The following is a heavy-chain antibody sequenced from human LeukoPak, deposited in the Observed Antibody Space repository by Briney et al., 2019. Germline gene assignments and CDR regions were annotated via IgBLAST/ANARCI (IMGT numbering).Heavy chain of an antibody. CDR1: GYTFTSYG. CDR3: ARDRRGFWSGYSLPSDAFDI. J-gene: IGHJ3*02. CDR2: ISAYNGNT. Sequence: ASVKVSCKASGYTFTSYGISWVRQAPGQGLEWMGWISAYNGNTNYAQKLQGRVTMTTDTSTSTAYMELGSLRSDDTAVYYCARDRRGFWSGYSLPSDAFDIWGQGTMVTVSS. V-gene: IGHV1-18*01. D-gene: IGHD3-3*01.